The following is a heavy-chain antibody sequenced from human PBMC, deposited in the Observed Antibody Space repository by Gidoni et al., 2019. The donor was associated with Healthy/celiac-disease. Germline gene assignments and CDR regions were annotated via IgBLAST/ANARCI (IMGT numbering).Heavy chain of an antibody. CDR2: ISISSSTI. D-gene: IGHD5-12*01. CDR3: ARDRGVATISNWFDP. Sequence: EVQLVESGGGWVKPGGSLRLSCAASGFTLRSYSMNWVRQAPGKGLEWVSYISISSSTIYYADSVKGRFTISRDNAKNSLYLQMNSLRDEDTAVYYCARDRGVATISNWFDPWGQGTLVTVSS. J-gene: IGHJ5*02. CDR1: GFTLRSYS. V-gene: IGHV3-48*02.